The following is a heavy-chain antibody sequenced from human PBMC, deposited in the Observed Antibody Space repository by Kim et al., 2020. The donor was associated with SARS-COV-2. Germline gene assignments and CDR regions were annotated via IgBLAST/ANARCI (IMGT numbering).Heavy chain of an antibody. CDR3: ATGVGMGVPSWFDP. V-gene: IGHV1-24*01. D-gene: IGHD1-26*01. CDR2: FDPEDGET. Sequence: ASVKVSCKVSGYTLTELSMHWVRQAPGKGLEWMGGFDPEDGETIYAQKFQGRVTMTEDTSTDTACMELSSLRSEDTAVYYCATGVGMGVPSWFDPWGQGTLVTVSS. CDR1: GYTLTELS. J-gene: IGHJ5*02.